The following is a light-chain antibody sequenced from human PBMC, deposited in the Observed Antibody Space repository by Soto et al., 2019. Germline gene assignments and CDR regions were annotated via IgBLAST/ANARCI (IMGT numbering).Light chain of an antibody. V-gene: IGKV4-1*01. CDR3: QQYYSAPLT. CDR2: WAS. CDR1: QSVLYSSNNKNY. Sequence: LTPSPDSLPVSLGERATINCRSSQSVLYSSNNKNYLAWYQQKPGQPPKLLIYWASTRESGVPDRFSGSGSGTDFTLTISSLQAEDVAVYYCQQYYSAPLTFGGGTKWIS. J-gene: IGKJ4*01.